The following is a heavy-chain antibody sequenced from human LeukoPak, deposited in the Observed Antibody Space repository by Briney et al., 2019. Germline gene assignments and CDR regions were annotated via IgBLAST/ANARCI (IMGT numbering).Heavy chain of an antibody. D-gene: IGHD5-12*01. V-gene: IGHV4-38-2*01. CDR3: ARYSRNGVDEIGF. Sequence: SETLSLTCAVSGYSISSGYYWGWSRQPPGRRLEWIGTIYHGGSTYYNPSLTSRVTISVDTSKNQLSLKLTSVTAADTAVYYCARYSRNGVDEIGFWGQGTLVTVSS. J-gene: IGHJ4*02. CDR2: IYHGGST. CDR1: GYSISSGYY.